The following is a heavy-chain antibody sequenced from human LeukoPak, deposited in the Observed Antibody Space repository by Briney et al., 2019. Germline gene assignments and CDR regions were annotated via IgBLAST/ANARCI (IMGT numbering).Heavy chain of an antibody. CDR3: ARDAPGYSYGS. Sequence: ASVNVSYTPSDYTFTIYGISWVRQSPGQRLEWMGWISAYNGNTNYAQKLQGRVTMTTDTSTSTAYMELRSLRSDDTAVYYCARDAPGYSYGSWGQGTLVTVSS. D-gene: IGHD5-18*01. CDR1: DYTFTIYG. V-gene: IGHV1-18*01. J-gene: IGHJ5*02. CDR2: ISAYNGNT.